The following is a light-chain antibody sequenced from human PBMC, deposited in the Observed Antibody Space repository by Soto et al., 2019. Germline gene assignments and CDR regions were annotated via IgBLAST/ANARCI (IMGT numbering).Light chain of an antibody. CDR3: SSYTGSNPYV. J-gene: IGLJ1*01. V-gene: IGLV2-14*01. CDR1: SSDVGRYNY. Sequence: QSALTQPASVSGSPGQSITISCTGTSSDVGRYNYVSWYQQHPGKAPKLMIYDVSNRPSGVSNRVSGSKSGNTASLTISGLQAEDEADYYCSSYTGSNPYVFGTGTKVTVL. CDR2: DVS.